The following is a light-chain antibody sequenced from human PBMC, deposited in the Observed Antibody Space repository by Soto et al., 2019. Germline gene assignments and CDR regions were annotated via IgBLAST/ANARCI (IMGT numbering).Light chain of an antibody. V-gene: IGKV3-20*01. J-gene: IGKJ1*01. CDR1: QSVSNNY. CDR2: GAS. Sequence: EIVLRQSPLRMFLSXGGGATLTXXASQSVSNNYLAWYQQKPGQAPRLLIYGASNRATGIPDRFSGSGSGTDFTLTISRLEPEDFAVYYCQQYGSSGTFGQGTKVDIK. CDR3: QQYGSSGT.